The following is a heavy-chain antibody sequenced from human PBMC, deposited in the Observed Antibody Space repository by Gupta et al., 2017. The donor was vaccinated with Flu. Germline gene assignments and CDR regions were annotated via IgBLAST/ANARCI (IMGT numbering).Heavy chain of an antibody. J-gene: IGHJ4*02. CDR1: SGYF. Sequence: SGYFWTWIRQPPGKGLEWIGEVDHSGGNTYNPSLKSRVFISIETSKNQFSLRLTSVTAADTAVYYCARGSLVLSYFDYWGQGSLVTVSS. D-gene: IGHD2-21*01. CDR2: VDHSGGN. CDR3: ARGSLVLSYFDY. V-gene: IGHV4-34*01.